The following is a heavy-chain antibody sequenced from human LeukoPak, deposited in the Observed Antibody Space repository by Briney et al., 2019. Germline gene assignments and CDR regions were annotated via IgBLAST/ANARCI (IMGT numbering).Heavy chain of an antibody. CDR2: ISAYNGNT. CDR3: ARDQMGSNVWFGEPYFDY. V-gene: IGHV1-18*01. J-gene: IGHJ4*02. CDR1: GYTFTSYG. D-gene: IGHD3-10*01. Sequence: GASVKVSCKASGYTFTSYGISWVRQAPGQGLEWMGWISAYNGNTNYAQKFQGRVTMTTDTSTSTAYMELRSLRSDDTAVYYCARDQMGSNVWFGEPYFDYWSQGTLVTVSS.